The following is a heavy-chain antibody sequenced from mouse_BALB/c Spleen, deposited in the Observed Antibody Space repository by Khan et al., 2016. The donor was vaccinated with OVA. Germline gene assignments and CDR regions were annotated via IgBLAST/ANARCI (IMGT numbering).Heavy chain of an antibody. V-gene: IGHV1-20*02. CDR2: INPHIGET. CDR1: GYSFTGYF. CDR3: ARIYGSDFDY. Sequence: EVQLVESGPELVKPGASVKISCKASGYSFTGYFMNWVMQSHGKSLEWIGRINPHIGETFYNPKFKGKATLTADESSSTAHMQLRSLASEDSSVYYGARIYGSDFDYWGQGTTLTVSS. D-gene: IGHD1-1*01. J-gene: IGHJ2*01.